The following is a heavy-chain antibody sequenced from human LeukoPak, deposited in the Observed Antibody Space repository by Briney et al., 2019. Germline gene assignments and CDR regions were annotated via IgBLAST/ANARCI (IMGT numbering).Heavy chain of an antibody. D-gene: IGHD3-22*01. CDR2: IYYSGST. Sequence: PSETLSLTCAVYGGSFSGYYWSWIRQPPGKGLEWIGYIYYSGSTNYNPSLKSRVTISVDTSKNQFSLKLSSVTAADTAVYYCARRRSYYDSSGYPTDAFDIWGQGTMVTVSS. V-gene: IGHV4-59*08. CDR1: GGSFSGYY. J-gene: IGHJ3*02. CDR3: ARRRSYYDSSGYPTDAFDI.